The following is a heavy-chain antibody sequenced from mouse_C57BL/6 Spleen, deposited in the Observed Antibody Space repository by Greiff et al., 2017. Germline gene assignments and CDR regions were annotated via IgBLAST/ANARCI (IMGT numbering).Heavy chain of an antibody. CDR1: GFTFSSYA. J-gene: IGHJ1*03. Sequence: EVQVVESGGGLVKPGGSLKLSCAASGFTFSSYAMSWVRQTPEKRLEWVATISDGGSYTYYPDNVKGRFTISRDNAKNNLYLQMSHLKSEDTAMYYCARDWDWYFDVWGTGTTVTVSS. V-gene: IGHV5-4*01. CDR2: ISDGGSYT. D-gene: IGHD4-1*01. CDR3: ARDWDWYFDV.